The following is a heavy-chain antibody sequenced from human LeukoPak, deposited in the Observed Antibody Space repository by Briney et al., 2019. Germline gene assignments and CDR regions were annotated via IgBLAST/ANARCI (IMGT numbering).Heavy chain of an antibody. D-gene: IGHD3-10*01. Sequence: GGSLRLSCAASGFTFNSYAMSWVRQAPGKGLEWVSAISPGGSDTYYADSVRGRFTISRDNSKNTLYLQLSSLRAEDSAVYYCAKRGGYETMAAFDYWGQGTLVTVSS. CDR1: GFTFNSYA. CDR3: AKRGGYETMAAFDY. CDR2: ISPGGSDT. J-gene: IGHJ4*02. V-gene: IGHV3-23*01.